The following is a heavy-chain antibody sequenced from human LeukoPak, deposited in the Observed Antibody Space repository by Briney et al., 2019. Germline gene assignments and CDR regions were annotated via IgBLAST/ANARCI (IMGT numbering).Heavy chain of an antibody. J-gene: IGHJ4*02. V-gene: IGHV3-23*01. CDR2: VSGSGCYT. CDR1: GFTFSTYA. Sequence: GGSLRLSCSASGFTFSTYAMAWLRQAPGKGLEWVSGVSGSGCYTYCADSVQGRFSISRDNSKNTLYLQMKILRAEDTGVYYCAKGGIDGSLYYFDYWGQGSLVTVSS. CDR3: AKGGIDGSLYYFDY. D-gene: IGHD3-10*01.